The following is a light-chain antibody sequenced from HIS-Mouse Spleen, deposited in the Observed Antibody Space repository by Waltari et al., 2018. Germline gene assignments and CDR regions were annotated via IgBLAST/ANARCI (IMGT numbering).Light chain of an antibody. V-gene: IGLV2-14*03. Sequence: QSALTQPRSVSGSPGQSITISCTGASSDVGGYNYVPWYQQHPGKAPKLMIYDVSNRPSGVYNRFSGSKSGNTASLTISGLQAEDEADYYCSSYTSSSTLGVFGGGTKLTVL. CDR1: SSDVGGYNY. CDR3: SSYTSSSTLGV. J-gene: IGLJ2*01. CDR2: DVS.